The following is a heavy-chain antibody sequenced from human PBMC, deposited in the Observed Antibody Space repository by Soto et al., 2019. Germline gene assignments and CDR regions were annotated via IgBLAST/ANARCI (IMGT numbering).Heavy chain of an antibody. J-gene: IGHJ4*02. V-gene: IGHV5-51*01. CDR1: GYSFLICW. D-gene: IGHD5-18*01. CDR3: ARHIVDTSLHASFKH. Sequence: LKISCKTSGYSFLICWIGWVRQMPGKGLEWMWIIYPGDSDARYSPSFQGQVTISADKSISTVYLQWSSLKASDTAMYYCARHIVDTSLHASFKHWGQGTQVTGSS. CDR2: IYPGDSDA.